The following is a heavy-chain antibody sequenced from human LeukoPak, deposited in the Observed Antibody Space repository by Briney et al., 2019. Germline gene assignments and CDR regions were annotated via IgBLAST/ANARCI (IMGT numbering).Heavy chain of an antibody. V-gene: IGHV4-59*01. Sequence: SETLSLTCTVSGGSISSYYWSWIRQPPGKGLEWIGYIYYSGSTNCNPSLKSRVTISVDTSKNQFSLKLSSVTAADTAVYYCASLGYSIKPYYMDVWGKGTTVTVSS. CDR1: GGSISSYY. CDR3: ASLGYSIKPYYMDV. J-gene: IGHJ6*03. CDR2: IYYSGST. D-gene: IGHD6-13*01.